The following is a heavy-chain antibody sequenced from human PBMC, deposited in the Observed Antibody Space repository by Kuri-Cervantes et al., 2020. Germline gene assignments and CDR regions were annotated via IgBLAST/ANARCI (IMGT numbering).Heavy chain of an antibody. Sequence: GGSLRLSCAASGFTFSDYYMSWIRQAPGKGLEWVSYISSSSSTIYYADSVKGRFTISRDNAKNSLYLQMNSLRDEDTAVYYCARDWGDYGGKGACYYYGMDVWGQGTTVTVSS. CDR2: ISSSSSTI. CDR1: GFTFSDYY. J-gene: IGHJ6*02. V-gene: IGHV3-11*04. D-gene: IGHD4-23*01. CDR3: ARDWGDYGGKGACYYYGMDV.